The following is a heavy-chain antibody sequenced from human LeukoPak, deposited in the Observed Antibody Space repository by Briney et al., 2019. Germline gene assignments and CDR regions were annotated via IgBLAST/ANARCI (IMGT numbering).Heavy chain of an antibody. CDR1: GGSVSSSDSY. J-gene: IGHJ4*02. CDR2: IYYGGTT. D-gene: IGHD2-21*01. CDR3: ARRGLVVVPL. Sequence: SETLSLTCTVSGGSVSSSDSYWVWVRQPPGKGLEWIGSIYYGGTTYYIPSLKSRVTISADTSKNQFSLEVTSVTAADTAVYYCARRGLVVVPLWGQGTLVTVSS. V-gene: IGHV4-39*01.